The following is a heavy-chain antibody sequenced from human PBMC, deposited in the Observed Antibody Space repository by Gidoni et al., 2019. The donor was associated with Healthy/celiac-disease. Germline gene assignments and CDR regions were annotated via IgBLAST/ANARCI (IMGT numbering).Heavy chain of an antibody. D-gene: IGHD6-19*01. CDR3: ARSIAVAAQGNWFDP. V-gene: IGHV4-34*01. CDR2: INHSGST. J-gene: IGHJ5*02. CDR1: GGSFSGYY. Sequence: QVQLQQWGAGLLKPSETLSLTCAVYGGSFSGYYWSWIRQPPGKGLELIGEINHSGSTNYNPSLKSRVTISVDTSKNQFSLKLSSVTAADTAVYYCARSIAVAAQGNWFDPWGQGTLVTVSS.